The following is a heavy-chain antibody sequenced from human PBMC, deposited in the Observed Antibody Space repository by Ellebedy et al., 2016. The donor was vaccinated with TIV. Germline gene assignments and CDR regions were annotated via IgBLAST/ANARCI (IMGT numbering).Heavy chain of an antibody. V-gene: IGHV1-46*01. CDR3: ASVPSAGADF. CDR1: GYSFTKYY. Sequence: ASVKVSCKPSGYSFTKYYFHWIRQAPGQGLEWMGVLDARVGSTTYAETLQGRITMTRDMSTRTVYMELDSLRSDDTAVYYCASVPSAGADFWGQGTLVTVSS. J-gene: IGHJ4*02. CDR2: LDARVGST. D-gene: IGHD4-17*01.